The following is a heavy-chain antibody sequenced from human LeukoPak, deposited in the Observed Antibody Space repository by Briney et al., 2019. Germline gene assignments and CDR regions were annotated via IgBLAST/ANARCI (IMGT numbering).Heavy chain of an antibody. J-gene: IGHJ4*02. CDR1: GYTFANYG. D-gene: IGHD5-12*01. Sequence: ASVKVSCKASGYTFANYGLTWVRQAPGQGLEWMGWISAYNGNTNYAQKLQGRVTMTTDTSTSTAYMELRSLRSDDTAVYYCASAYSGYPFDYWGQGTLVTVSS. CDR3: ASAYSGYPFDY. V-gene: IGHV1-18*01. CDR2: ISAYNGNT.